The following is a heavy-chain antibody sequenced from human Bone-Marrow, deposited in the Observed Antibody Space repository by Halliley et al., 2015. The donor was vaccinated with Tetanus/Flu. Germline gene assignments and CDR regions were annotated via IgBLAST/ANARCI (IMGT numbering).Heavy chain of an antibody. CDR2: ISYDGSNK. CDR3: AKDQVGGGFHH. CDR1: GFTFRSYG. V-gene: IGHV3-30*18. J-gene: IGHJ1*01. Sequence: SLRLSCEGSGFTFRSYGTHWVRQAPGKGLQSLAVISYDGSNKFYAEAVKGRFTISRDNSRNTLFLQINSVRPEDTAVYYCAKDQVGGGFHHWGQGTLVIVSS. D-gene: IGHD2-15*01.